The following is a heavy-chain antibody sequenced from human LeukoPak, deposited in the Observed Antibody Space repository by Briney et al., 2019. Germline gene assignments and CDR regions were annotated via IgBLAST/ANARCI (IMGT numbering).Heavy chain of an antibody. CDR1: GFTFSDYY. CDR2: ISSSGSTI. D-gene: IGHD3-22*01. Sequence: GGSLRLSCAASGFTFSDYYMSWIRQAPGKGLEWVSYISSSGSTIYYADPVKGRSTISRDNAKNSLYLQMNSLRAEDTAVYYCAREQYYYDSSGYLWDNWFDPWGQGTLVTVSS. V-gene: IGHV3-11*04. CDR3: AREQYYYDSSGYLWDNWFDP. J-gene: IGHJ5*02.